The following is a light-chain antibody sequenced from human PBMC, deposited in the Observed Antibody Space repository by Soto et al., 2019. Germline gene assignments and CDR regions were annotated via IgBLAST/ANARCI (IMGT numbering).Light chain of an antibody. CDR1: QSLLHSNGYNY. CDR2: LGS. Sequence: DIVMTQSPVSLPVTPGEPASISCRSSQSLLHSNGYNYLDWYLQKPGQSPQLLIYLGSNRASGVPDRFSGSGSGTDFTLKISRVEAEDVGVYYCMQALKTRTFGQGTRV. CDR3: MQALKTRT. J-gene: IGKJ1*01. V-gene: IGKV2-28*01.